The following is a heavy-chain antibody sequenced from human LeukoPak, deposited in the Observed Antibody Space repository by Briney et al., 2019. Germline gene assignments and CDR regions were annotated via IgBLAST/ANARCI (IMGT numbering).Heavy chain of an antibody. Sequence: GRSLRLSCAASGFTFSSYGMHWVRQAPGKGLEWVAVISYDGSNKYYADSVKGRFTISRDNSKNTLYLQMNSLGAEDTAVYYCARVQRYCSGGSCYDYYYYGMDVWGKGTTVTVSS. CDR1: GFTFSSYG. CDR2: ISYDGSNK. CDR3: ARVQRYCSGGSCYDYYYYGMDV. D-gene: IGHD2-15*01. J-gene: IGHJ6*04. V-gene: IGHV3-30*03.